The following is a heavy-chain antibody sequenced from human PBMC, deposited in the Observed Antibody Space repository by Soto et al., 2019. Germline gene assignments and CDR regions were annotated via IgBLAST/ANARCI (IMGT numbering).Heavy chain of an antibody. Sequence: QVQLQQWGAGLLKPSETLSLTCAVYGGVFSGYDWSWIRQPPGKGLEWIGEINHSGTTNYNLSLKSRVTISVDTSRYQFSLKMSSMTAADTAVYYCARGPQSSSLSGWGQGTLVTVSS. J-gene: IGHJ4*02. CDR2: INHSGTT. CDR1: GGVFSGYD. V-gene: IGHV4-34*01. D-gene: IGHD6-13*01. CDR3: ARGPQSSSLSG.